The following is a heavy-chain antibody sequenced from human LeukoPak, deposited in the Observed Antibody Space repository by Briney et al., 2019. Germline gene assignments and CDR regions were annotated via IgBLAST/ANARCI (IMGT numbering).Heavy chain of an antibody. CDR1: VYTFTGYY. V-gene: IGHV1-2*02. J-gene: IGHJ6*02. CDR3: ARVGQTQYYYYYGMDV. CDR2: INPNSGGT. Sequence: ASVKVSCKASVYTFTGYYMHWVRQAPGQGLEWMGWINPNSGGTNYAQKFQGRVTMTRDTSISTAYMELSRLRSDDTAVYYCARVGQTQYYYYYGMDVWGQGTTVTVSS.